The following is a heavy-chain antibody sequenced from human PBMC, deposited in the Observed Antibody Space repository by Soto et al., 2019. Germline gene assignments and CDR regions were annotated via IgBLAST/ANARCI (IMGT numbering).Heavy chain of an antibody. CDR1: GFTFSSSA. CDR3: AKERWAAAGTPALAY. V-gene: IGHV3-23*01. D-gene: IGHD6-13*01. CDR2: VSGGTSST. Sequence: EVQLLESGGGLVQPGGSLRLSCADSGFTFSSSAMSWVRQAPGKGLEWVSAVSGGTSSTYYADSVKGRFTISRDTSKNTLYLQMTSLRAEETAVYYCAKERWAAAGTPALAYWGQGTLVTVSS. J-gene: IGHJ4*02.